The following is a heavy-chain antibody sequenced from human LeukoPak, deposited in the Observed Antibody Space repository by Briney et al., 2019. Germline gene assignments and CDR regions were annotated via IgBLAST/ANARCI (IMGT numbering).Heavy chain of an antibody. CDR2: IRYDGTNK. CDR3: AKDGTLVGVPTY. V-gene: IGHV3-30*02. Sequence: GGSLRLSCAASGFTFSTYGMHWVRQAPGKGLEWVAFIRYDGTNKYYADSVKGRFTISRDNSKNTLYVQMNSLRADDTAVYYCAKDGTLVGVPTYWGQGTLVTVSS. D-gene: IGHD1-26*01. CDR1: GFTFSTYG. J-gene: IGHJ4*02.